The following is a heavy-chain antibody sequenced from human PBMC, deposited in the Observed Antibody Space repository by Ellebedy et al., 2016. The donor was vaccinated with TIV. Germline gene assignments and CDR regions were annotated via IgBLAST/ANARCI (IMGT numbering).Heavy chain of an antibody. V-gene: IGHV1-2*02. CDR3: ARGVHFFSYAFDT. CDR1: GYTFTGYH. J-gene: IGHJ3*02. Sequence: ASVKVSXXASGYTFTGYHIHWVRQAPGQGLEWMGWITPNSGDTNYAQKFQGRVTMTRDTSISTAYMELRRLRFDDTAVYFCARGVHFFSYAFDTWGQGTLVTVSS. CDR2: ITPNSGDT. D-gene: IGHD1-1*01.